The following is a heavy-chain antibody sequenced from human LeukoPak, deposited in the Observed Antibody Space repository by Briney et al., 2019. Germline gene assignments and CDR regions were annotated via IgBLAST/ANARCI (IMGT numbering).Heavy chain of an antibody. CDR2: ISGSGGST. CDR3: ATSLHVVPAEN. CDR1: GFTFSSYA. Sequence: GGSLRLSCAAFGFTFSSYAMSWVRQAPGKGLEWVSAISGSGGSTYYADSVKGRFTISRDNSKNTLYLQMNSLRAEDTAVYYCATSLHVVPAENSGQGTLVTVSS. V-gene: IGHV3-23*01. J-gene: IGHJ4*02. D-gene: IGHD2-2*01.